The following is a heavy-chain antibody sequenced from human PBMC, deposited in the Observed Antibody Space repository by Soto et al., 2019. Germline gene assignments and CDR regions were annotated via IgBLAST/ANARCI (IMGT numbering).Heavy chain of an antibody. CDR3: ARVRGYNGYDYAFEF. V-gene: IGHV4-31*03. D-gene: IGHD5-12*01. CDR1: GGSVSSAACY. CDR2: IYYSGNT. Sequence: PSETLLRTCTVFGGSVSSAACYWSWIRQHPGKGLEWIGYIYYSGNTYYNPSLKRRVTISIDTSKNQFSLKLTSVTAADTAVYYCARVRGYNGYDYAFEFWGQGTMVT. J-gene: IGHJ3*01.